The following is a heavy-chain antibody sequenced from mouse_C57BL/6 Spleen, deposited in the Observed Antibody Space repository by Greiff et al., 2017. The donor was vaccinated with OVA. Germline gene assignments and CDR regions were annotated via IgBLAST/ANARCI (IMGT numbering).Heavy chain of an antibody. CDR2: IYPGSGSP. V-gene: IGHV1-55*01. D-gene: IGHD2-12*01. CDR1: GYTFTSYW. Sequence: QVHVKQPGAELVKPGASVKMSCKASGYTFTSYWITWVKQRPGQGLEWIGDIYPGSGSPNYNEKFKSKATLTVDTSFSTAYMQLSSLTSEDSAVYYCAIDYTYFDYWGQGTTLTVSS. J-gene: IGHJ2*01. CDR3: AIDYTYFDY.